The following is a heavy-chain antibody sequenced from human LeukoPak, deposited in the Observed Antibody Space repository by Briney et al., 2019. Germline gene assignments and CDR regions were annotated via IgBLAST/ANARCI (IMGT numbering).Heavy chain of an antibody. CDR3: ARDLGFGNYDWFDP. CDR1: GYTFTSYG. CDR2: ISAYNGNT. D-gene: IGHD1-7*01. V-gene: IGHV1-18*01. Sequence: EASVKVSCKASGYTFTSYGISWVRQAPGQGLEWMGWISAYNGNTNYAQKLQGRVTMTTDTSTSTAYMELRSLRSDDTAVYYCARDLGFGNYDWFDPWGQGTLVTVSS. J-gene: IGHJ5*02.